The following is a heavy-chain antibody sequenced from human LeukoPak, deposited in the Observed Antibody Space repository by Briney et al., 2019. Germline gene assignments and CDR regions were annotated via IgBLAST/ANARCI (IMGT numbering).Heavy chain of an antibody. CDR2: INPSGGST. V-gene: IGHV1-46*01. Sequence: ASVKVSCKASGGTFSSYAISWVRQAPGQGLEWMGIINPSGGSTSYAQKFQGRVTMTRDTSTSTVYMELSSLRSEDTAVYYCFSTSTAAFDIWGQGTMVTVSS. CDR1: GGTFSSYA. D-gene: IGHD2/OR15-2a*01. CDR3: FSTSTAAFDI. J-gene: IGHJ3*02.